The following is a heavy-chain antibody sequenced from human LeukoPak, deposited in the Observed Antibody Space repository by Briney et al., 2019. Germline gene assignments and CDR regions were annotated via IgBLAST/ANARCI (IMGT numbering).Heavy chain of an antibody. CDR1: GGSISTGGYY. J-gene: IGHJ4*02. CDR3: ARLDMVLGSFYFGY. Sequence: SQTLSLTRTVSGGSISTGGYYWSWIRQHPRRGLEWIGYIYYTGSAYYNPSLESRVTISVDTSRNQFSLKLSSVTAADTAVYYCARLDMVLGSFYFGYWGQGSLVTVSS. D-gene: IGHD3-10*01. V-gene: IGHV4-31*03. CDR2: IYYTGSA.